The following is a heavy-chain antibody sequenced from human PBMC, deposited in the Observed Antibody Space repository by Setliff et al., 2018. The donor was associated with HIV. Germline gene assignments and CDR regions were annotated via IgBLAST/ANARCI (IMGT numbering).Heavy chain of an antibody. V-gene: IGHV4-39*07. J-gene: IGHJ4*02. CDR3: IRGPDYPYYFDY. CDR2: IYYSGST. CDR1: GGSISSSSYY. Sequence: SETLSLTCTVSGGSISSSSYYWGWIRQPPGKGLEWIGSIYYSGSTYYNPSLKSRVTMSVDTSKNQFSLKLSSMTAADTAVYYCIRGPDYPYYFDYWGQGTQVTVSS. D-gene: IGHD4-17*01.